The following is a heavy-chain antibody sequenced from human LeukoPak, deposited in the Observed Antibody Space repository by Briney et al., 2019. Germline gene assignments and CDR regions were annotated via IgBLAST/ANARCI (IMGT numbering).Heavy chain of an antibody. Sequence: GGSLRLSCAASGFTFSSYSMNWVRQAPGKGLEWVSSISSSSSTIYYADSVKGRFTISRDNARNSLHLQMAGLTAEDTAVYYCARALDSVLDVWGNGTTVTVSS. CDR1: GFTFSSYS. J-gene: IGHJ6*04. D-gene: IGHD3/OR15-3a*01. CDR3: ARALDSVLDV. CDR2: ISSSSSTI. V-gene: IGHV3-48*01.